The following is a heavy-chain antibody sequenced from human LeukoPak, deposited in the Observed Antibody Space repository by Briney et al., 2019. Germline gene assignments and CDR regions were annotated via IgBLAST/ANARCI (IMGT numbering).Heavy chain of an antibody. J-gene: IGHJ5*02. CDR2: IYHSGST. V-gene: IGHV4-38-2*02. CDR3: ARDGGAARPNWFDP. CDR1: GYSISSGYY. Sequence: SETLSLTCTVSGYSISSGYYWGWIRQPPGKGLEWIGSIYHSGSTYYNPSLKSRVTISVDTSKNQFSLKLSSVTAADTAVYYCARDGGAARPNWFDPWGQGTLVTVSS. D-gene: IGHD6-6*01.